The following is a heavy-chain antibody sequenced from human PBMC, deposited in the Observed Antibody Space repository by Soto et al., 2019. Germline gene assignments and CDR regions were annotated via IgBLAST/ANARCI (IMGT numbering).Heavy chain of an antibody. Sequence: QVQLQESGPGLVKPSETLSLSCTVSGGTISSWYWSWIRQPPGKGLEWIGYIYYSGSTNCNTSLKSRVAISVATYKIQFSRRLSSVTAADPAVYYCARRYGSAIDYWGQGTLVTVAS. D-gene: IGHD1-26*01. CDR2: IYYSGST. V-gene: IGHV4-59*08. J-gene: IGHJ4*02. CDR1: GGTISSWY. CDR3: ARRYGSAIDY.